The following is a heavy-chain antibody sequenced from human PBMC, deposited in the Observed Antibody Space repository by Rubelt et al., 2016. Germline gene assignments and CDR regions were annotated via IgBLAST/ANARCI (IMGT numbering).Heavy chain of an antibody. V-gene: IGHV4-39*07. J-gene: IGHJ5*02. Sequence: QLQLQESGPGLVKPSETLSLTCTVSGGSISSSSYYWGWIRQPPGKGLEWIGEIYHSGSTNYNPSLKSRVTISVDKSKNQFSLKLSSVTAADTAVYYCARCDTVSSWGQGTLVTVSS. CDR3: ARCDTVSS. CDR2: IYHSGST. CDR1: GGSISSSSYY. D-gene: IGHD4-17*01.